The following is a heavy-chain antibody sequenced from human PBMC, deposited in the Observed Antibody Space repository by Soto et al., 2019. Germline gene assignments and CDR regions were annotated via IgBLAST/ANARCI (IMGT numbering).Heavy chain of an antibody. J-gene: IGHJ4*02. Sequence: QITLKESGPTLVKPTQTLTLTCTFSGFSLSTSGVSVGWIRQPPGKALEWLALIYWDDDKRYSPSLKSRLTNVKXXSQNQVVLTMPNMDPVDTATYYCAHSALQTGDFDYWGQGTLVTVSS. CDR2: IYWDDDK. CDR1: GFSLSTSGVS. CDR3: AHSALQTGDFDY. V-gene: IGHV2-5*02.